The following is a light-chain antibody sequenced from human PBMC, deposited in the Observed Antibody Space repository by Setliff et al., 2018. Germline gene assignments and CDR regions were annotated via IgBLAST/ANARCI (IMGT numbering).Light chain of an antibody. CDR3: CSYTSSGSRG. CDR1: TSNIGKNF. Sequence: QSVLTQPPSASGTPGQSVTISCSGSTSNIGKNFVYWYQQVPGTVPKLLIYRNNQRPSGVSDRFSGSKSGTSASLAISGLRSEDGADYYCCSYTSSGSRGFGTGTKVTVL. V-gene: IGLV1-47*01. CDR2: RNN. J-gene: IGLJ1*01.